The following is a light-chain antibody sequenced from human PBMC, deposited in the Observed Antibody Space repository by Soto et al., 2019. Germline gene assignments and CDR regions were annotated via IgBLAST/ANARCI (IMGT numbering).Light chain of an antibody. CDR2: GAS. CDR3: QQYNNWPPYT. Sequence: MTQSPSTLSGSVGDRVTLSCRASQSVTSTYLGWYQQKPGQAPRLLMYGASTRATGIPARFSGSGSGTEFTLTISSLQSEDFAVYYCQQYNNWPPYTFGQGTKVDIK. CDR1: QSVTSTY. J-gene: IGKJ2*01. V-gene: IGKV3-15*01.